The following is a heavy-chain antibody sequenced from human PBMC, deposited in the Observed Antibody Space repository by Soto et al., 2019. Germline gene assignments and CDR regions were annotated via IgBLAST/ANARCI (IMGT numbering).Heavy chain of an antibody. Sequence: GXSVKVSCKASVYSFFTYGISWVRQAPGQGLEWMGRISPYNGNTNYAHNLQGRVTMTTDTSTSTAYMELRSLRSDDTAVYYCVRDLDGSGSYYTDHWGQGTQVTVS. CDR2: ISPYNGNT. V-gene: IGHV1-18*01. D-gene: IGHD3-10*01. J-gene: IGHJ4*02. CDR3: VRDLDGSGSYYTDH. CDR1: VYSFFTYG.